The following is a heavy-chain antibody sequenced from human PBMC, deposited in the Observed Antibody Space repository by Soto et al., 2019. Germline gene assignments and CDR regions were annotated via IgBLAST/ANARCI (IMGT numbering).Heavy chain of an antibody. CDR3: ARDGGAAGPWIDAFDI. D-gene: IGHD2-2*03. J-gene: IGHJ3*02. Sequence: QLQLQESGPGLVKPWETLSLTCTVSGGSISSNSHYWGWIRQLPGKGLEWIASIYYSGSTYYNPSLKRRVTIAVDTSKNQFSLKPASVSAADMAVYYCARDGGAAGPWIDAFDIWGKGTMVTVSS. CDR2: IYYSGST. V-gene: IGHV4-39*02. CDR1: GGSISSNSHY.